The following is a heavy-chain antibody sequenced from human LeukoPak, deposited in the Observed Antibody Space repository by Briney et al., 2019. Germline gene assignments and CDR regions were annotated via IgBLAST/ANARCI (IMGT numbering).Heavy chain of an antibody. V-gene: IGHV1-2*06. CDR2: INPNSGGT. J-gene: IGHJ4*02. Sequence: GASVKVSCKASGYTFTGYYMHWVRQAPGQGLEWMGRINPNSGGTNYAQKFQGRVTMTRDTSISTAYMELGRLRSDDTAVYYRAREEEYYYYVWGSYRPGFDYWGQGTLVTVP. CDR3: AREEEYYYYVWGSYRPGFDY. D-gene: IGHD3-16*02. CDR1: GYTFTGYY.